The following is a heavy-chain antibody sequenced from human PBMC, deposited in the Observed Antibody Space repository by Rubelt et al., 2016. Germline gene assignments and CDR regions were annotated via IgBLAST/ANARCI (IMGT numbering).Heavy chain of an antibody. CDR1: TGTFSDYY. Sequence: VQLQQWGTGLLKPSETLSLTCAVYTGTFSDYYWTWIRQPPGRGLEWIGEINDSGSTSYNPSLKSRVSISVDTSKNHFSLKRTSVTAAETAVYYCARQRVYCSRTSCYDLDYWGQGTLVTVSS. CDR3: ARQRVYCSRTSCYDLDY. J-gene: IGHJ4*02. D-gene: IGHD2-2*01. CDR2: INDSGST. V-gene: IGHV4-34*01.